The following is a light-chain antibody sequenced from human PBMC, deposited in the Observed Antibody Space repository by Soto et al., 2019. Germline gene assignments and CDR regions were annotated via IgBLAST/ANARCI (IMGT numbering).Light chain of an antibody. CDR3: QQRSKWLPK. J-gene: IGKJ5*01. CDR2: DAS. V-gene: IGKV3-11*01. CDR1: QSVSSY. Sequence: ENVVTQSPATLSLSPGERATLSCRASQSVSSYLAWYQQNPGQAPRLLIYDASNRATGTPARFSGSGSGTDFTLTISSLEPEDFAVYYCQQRSKWLPKFGQGALLEI.